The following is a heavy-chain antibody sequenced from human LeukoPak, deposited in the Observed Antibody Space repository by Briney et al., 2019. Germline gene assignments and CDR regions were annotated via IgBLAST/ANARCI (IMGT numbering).Heavy chain of an antibody. Sequence: GGSLRLSCAASGFTFSNYAMSWVRQAPGKGLEWVSATSGSGGTTYYADSVKGRFTISRDNSKNTLYLQMNSLRAEDTAVYYCAKGSKSGPANFDYWGQGTLVTVSS. CDR1: GFTFSNYA. CDR3: AKGSKSGPANFDY. J-gene: IGHJ4*02. D-gene: IGHD3-3*01. CDR2: TSGSGGTT. V-gene: IGHV3-23*01.